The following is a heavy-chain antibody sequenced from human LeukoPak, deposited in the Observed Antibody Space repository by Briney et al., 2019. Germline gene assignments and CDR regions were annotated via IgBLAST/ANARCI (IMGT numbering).Heavy chain of an antibody. D-gene: IGHD1-26*01. V-gene: IGHV4-38-2*01. CDR1: GYYISSGYY. CDR3: ARHWGVTTRPLDY. Sequence: SSETLSLTCAVSGYYISSGYYWGWIRQPPGKGLEWIGSIYHSGSTYYNPYLKSRVTKSVDTSKNQFYLKLSSVTAADTAVYYCARHWGVTTRPLDYWGQGTLVTVSS. J-gene: IGHJ4*02. CDR2: IYHSGST.